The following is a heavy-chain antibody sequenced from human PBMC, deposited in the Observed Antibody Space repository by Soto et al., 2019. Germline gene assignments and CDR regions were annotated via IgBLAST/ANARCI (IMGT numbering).Heavy chain of an antibody. CDR1: GGSISSYY. J-gene: IGHJ4*02. CDR3: ARLTGFYLDY. CDR2: VYYTGST. V-gene: IGHV4-59*08. Sequence: QVQLQESGPGLVKPSETLSLTCTVSGGSISSYYWSWIRQPPGKGLEWIGYVYYTGSTTYSPSLKSRVTISVDASKNHFSLRLTSVTAADTAIYYCARLTGFYLDYWGQGTLVTVSS.